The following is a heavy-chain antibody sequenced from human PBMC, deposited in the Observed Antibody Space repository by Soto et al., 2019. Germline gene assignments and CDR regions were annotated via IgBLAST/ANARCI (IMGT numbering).Heavy chain of an antibody. V-gene: IGHV3-33*01. J-gene: IGHJ6*03. D-gene: IGHD4-17*01. Sequence: GGSLRLSCAASGFTFSSYGMHWVRQAPGKGLEWVAVIWYDGSNKYYADSVKGRFTISRENSKNTLYLQMNSLRAEDTAVYYCARGKFSGGDYYPLSLYYYYMDVWGKGTTVTVSS. CDR2: IWYDGSNK. CDR3: ARGKFSGGDYYPLSLYYYYMDV. CDR1: GFTFSSYG.